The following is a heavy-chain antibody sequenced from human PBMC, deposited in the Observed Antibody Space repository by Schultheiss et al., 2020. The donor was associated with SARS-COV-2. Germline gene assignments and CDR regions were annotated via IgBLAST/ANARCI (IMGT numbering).Heavy chain of an antibody. CDR3: TTEVGADFWSGNRPFDY. CDR1: GFTFSNAW. J-gene: IGHJ4*02. CDR2: IKSNADGGTT. V-gene: IGHV3-15*01. D-gene: IGHD3-3*01. Sequence: GGSLRLSCAASGFTFSNAWMSWVRQAPGKGLEWVGRIKSNADGGTTEYAALVQGRFTISRDDSKNTLYLQMNSLKTEDTAVYYCTTEVGADFWSGNRPFDYWGQGTLVTVSS.